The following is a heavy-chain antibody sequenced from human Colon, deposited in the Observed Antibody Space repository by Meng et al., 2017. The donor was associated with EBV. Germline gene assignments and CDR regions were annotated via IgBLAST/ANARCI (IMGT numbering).Heavy chain of an antibody. V-gene: IGHV1-46*01. CDR2: IDPSDGSR. CDR1: GYTRTSNY. Sequence: QGRLAQSGAEVKKPGGSVKISCMASGYTRTSNYMQCGRQAPGQGLEWMGMIDPSDGSRSYAQKFQGRVAMTRDTSTNTVYMGLSSLRSYDTAVYYCEGDNFAFNIWGQGTMVTVSS. D-gene: IGHD1-1*01. CDR3: EGDNFAFNI. J-gene: IGHJ3*02.